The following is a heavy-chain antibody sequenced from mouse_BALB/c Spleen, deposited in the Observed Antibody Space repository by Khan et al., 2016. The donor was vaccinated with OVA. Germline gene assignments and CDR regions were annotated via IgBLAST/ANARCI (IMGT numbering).Heavy chain of an antibody. CDR3: AREGAYYRSDGWFAY. CDR1: GYTFTTYT. D-gene: IGHD2-14*01. Sequence: VQLVESEIELARPGASVKMSCKASGYTFTTYTIHWVKQRPGQGLEWIGYIIPTNDYTNYNQKFKDRATLTADKSSSTAYMQLSSLTSEDSALYYCAREGAYYRSDGWFAYWGQGTLVTVSA. V-gene: IGHV1-4*01. J-gene: IGHJ3*01. CDR2: IIPTNDYT.